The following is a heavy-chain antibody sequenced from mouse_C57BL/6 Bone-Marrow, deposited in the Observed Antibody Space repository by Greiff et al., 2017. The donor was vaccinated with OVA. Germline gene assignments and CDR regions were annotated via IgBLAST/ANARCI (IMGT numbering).Heavy chain of an antibody. CDR2: IRLKSDNYAT. Sequence: EVQRVESGGGLVQPGGSMKLSCVASGFTFSNYWMNWVRQSPEKGLEWVAQIRLKSDNYATHYAESVKGRFTISRDDSKSSVYLQMNNLRAEDTGIYYCTQTFYDGYLYYYAMDYWGQGTSVTVSS. J-gene: IGHJ4*01. CDR3: TQTFYDGYLYYYAMDY. V-gene: IGHV6-3*01. CDR1: GFTFSNYW. D-gene: IGHD2-3*01.